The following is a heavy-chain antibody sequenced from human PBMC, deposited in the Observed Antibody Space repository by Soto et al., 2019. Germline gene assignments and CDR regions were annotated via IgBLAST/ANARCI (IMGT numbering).Heavy chain of an antibody. CDR1: GYTFTSYG. CDR2: ISAYNGNT. Sequence: GASVKVSCKASGYTFTSYGISWVRQAPGQGLEWMGWISAYNGNTNYAQKLQGRVTMTTDTSTSTAYMELRSLRSDDTAVYYCARDPPGGCSGGSCHFDYWGQGTLVTVSS. J-gene: IGHJ4*02. CDR3: ARDPPGGCSGGSCHFDY. V-gene: IGHV1-18*01. D-gene: IGHD2-15*01.